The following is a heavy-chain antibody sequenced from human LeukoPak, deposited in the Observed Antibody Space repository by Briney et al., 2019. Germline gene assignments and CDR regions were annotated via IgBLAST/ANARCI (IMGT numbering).Heavy chain of an antibody. V-gene: IGHV3-48*02. CDR2: IRSGSDAT. CDR1: GFSFTTSS. D-gene: IGHD1-1*01. J-gene: IGHJ4*02. Sequence: GSLRLSCAASGFSFTTSSMNWVRQAPGKGLEWVSYIRSGSDATYYADSVKGRFTISRDNTKSALFLRMNSLRDDDTAVYYCVGVRGTSPNYYFDYWGQGALVTVSS. CDR3: VGVRGTSPNYYFDY.